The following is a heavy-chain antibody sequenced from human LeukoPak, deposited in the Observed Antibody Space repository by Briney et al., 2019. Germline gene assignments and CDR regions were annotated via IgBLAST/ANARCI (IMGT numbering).Heavy chain of an antibody. J-gene: IGHJ5*02. CDR3: ARQGGSYYNWFDP. CDR1: GGSISSGDYY. V-gene: IGHV4-39*01. D-gene: IGHD1-26*01. Sequence: SQTLSLTCTVSGGSISSGDYYWGWIRQPPGKGLEWIGSIYHSGSTYYNPSLKSRVTISVDTSKNQFSLKLSSVTAADTAVYYCARQGGSYYNWFDPWGQGTLVTVSS. CDR2: IYHSGST.